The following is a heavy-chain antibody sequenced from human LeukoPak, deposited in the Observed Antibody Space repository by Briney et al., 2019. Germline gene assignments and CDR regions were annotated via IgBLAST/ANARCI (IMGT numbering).Heavy chain of an antibody. CDR3: ASTPLGYSSGWYYYYYMDV. D-gene: IGHD6-19*01. CDR2: ISAYNGNT. V-gene: IGHV1-18*01. J-gene: IGHJ6*03. CDR1: GYTFTSYG. Sequence: ASVKVSCKASGYTFTSYGISWVRQAPGQGLEWMGWISAYNGNTNYAQKLQGRVTMTTDTSTSTAYMELRSLRSDDTAVYYCASTPLGYSSGWYYYYYMDVWGKGTTVTVSS.